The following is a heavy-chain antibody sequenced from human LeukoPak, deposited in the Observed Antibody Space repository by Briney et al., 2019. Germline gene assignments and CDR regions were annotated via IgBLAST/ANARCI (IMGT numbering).Heavy chain of an antibody. CDR1: GFTFSSYS. CDR3: ARYTAMADDY. V-gene: IGHV3-21*01. Sequence: GGSLRLSCAASGFTFSSYSMNWVRQAPGKGLEWVSSISSSSGYIYYADSVKGRFTISRDNAKNSLYLQMNSLRAEDTAVYYCARYTAMADDYWGQGTLVTVSS. J-gene: IGHJ4*02. CDR2: ISSSSGYI. D-gene: IGHD5-18*01.